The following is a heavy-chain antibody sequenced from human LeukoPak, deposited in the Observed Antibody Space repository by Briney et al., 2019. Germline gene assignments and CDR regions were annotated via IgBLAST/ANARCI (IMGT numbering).Heavy chain of an antibody. J-gene: IGHJ4*02. CDR2: IYYSGST. D-gene: IGHD3-10*01. CDR3: ARFIGWFGEAITY. V-gene: IGHV4-39*07. Sequence: SETLSLTCTVSGGSISGSSYYWGWIRQPPGKGLEWIGSIYYSGSTYYNPSLKSRVTISVDTSKNQFSLKLSSVTAADTAVYYCARFIGWFGEAITYWGQGTLVTVSS. CDR1: GGSISGSSYY.